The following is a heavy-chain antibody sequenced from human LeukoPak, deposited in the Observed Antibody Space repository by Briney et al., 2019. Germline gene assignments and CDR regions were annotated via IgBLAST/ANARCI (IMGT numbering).Heavy chain of an antibody. V-gene: IGHV4-34*01. J-gene: IGHJ4*02. CDR1: GGSFRGYY. CDR2: INHSGST. Sequence: KPSETLSLTCAVYGGSFRGYYWSWIRQPPGKGLEWIGEINHSGSTNYNPSLKSRVTISVDTSKNQFPLKLSSVTAADTAVYSCARGRYGDYERYFDYWGQGTLVTVSS. CDR3: ARGRYGDYERYFDY. D-gene: IGHD4-17*01.